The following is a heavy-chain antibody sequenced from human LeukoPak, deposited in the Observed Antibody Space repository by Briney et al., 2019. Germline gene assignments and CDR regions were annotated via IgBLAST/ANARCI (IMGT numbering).Heavy chain of an antibody. D-gene: IGHD3-22*01. V-gene: IGHV4-38-2*02. J-gene: IGHJ5*02. CDR1: GYSISSGYY. CDR2: IYHSGST. CDR3: ARGYYDSSGYPWRFDP. Sequence: SETLSLICTVSGYSISSGYYWGWIRQPPGKGLEWIGSIYHSGSTYYNPSLKSRVTISVDTSKNQFSLKLSSVTAADTAVYYCARGYYDSSGYPWRFDPWGQGTLVTVSS.